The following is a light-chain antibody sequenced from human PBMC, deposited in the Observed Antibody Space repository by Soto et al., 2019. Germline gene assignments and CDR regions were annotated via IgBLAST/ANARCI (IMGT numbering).Light chain of an antibody. CDR3: CSYVGNYSWL. Sequence: QSALTQPASVSGSPGQSITISCTGTSSDIGGHNDVSWYQQHPGKAPKLMIFDVNKRPSGVPDRFSGSKSGNTASLTISGLQAEDEADYYCCSYVGNYSWLFGGGTKLTVL. CDR2: DVN. CDR1: SSDIGGHND. V-gene: IGLV2-11*01. J-gene: IGLJ2*01.